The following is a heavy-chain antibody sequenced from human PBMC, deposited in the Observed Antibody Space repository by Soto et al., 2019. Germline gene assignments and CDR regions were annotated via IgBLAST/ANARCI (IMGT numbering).Heavy chain of an antibody. V-gene: IGHV3-33*03. CDR2: IWYDGSNK. Sequence: PGGSLRLSCAASGFTFSSYGMHWVRQAPGKGLEWVAVIWYDGSNKYYADSVKGRFTISRDNSKNTMYLQMNSLRAEDTAVYYCARTLYDFWSVVGPYYGMDVWGQGTTVTVSS. CDR1: GFTFSSYG. D-gene: IGHD3-3*01. J-gene: IGHJ6*02. CDR3: ARTLYDFWSVVGPYYGMDV.